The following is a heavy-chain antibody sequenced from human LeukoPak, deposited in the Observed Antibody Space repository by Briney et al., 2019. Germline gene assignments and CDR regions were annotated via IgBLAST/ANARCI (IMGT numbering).Heavy chain of an antibody. CDR1: GYTFTGYY. CDR3: ARVGSSGTFDY. D-gene: IGHD3-22*01. V-gene: IGHV1-46*01. CDR2: INPSGGST. Sequence: ASVKVSCKASGYTFTGYYMHWVRQAPGQGLEWMGIINPSGGSTSYAQKFQGRVTMTRDTSTSTVYMELSSLRSEDTAVYYCARVGSSGTFDYWGQGTLVTVSS. J-gene: IGHJ4*02.